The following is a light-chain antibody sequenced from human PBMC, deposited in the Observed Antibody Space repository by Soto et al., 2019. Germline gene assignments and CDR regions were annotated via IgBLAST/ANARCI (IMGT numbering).Light chain of an antibody. CDR2: DVS. Sequence: QSVLTQPRSVSGSPGQSVTISCTGTSSDVGGYNYVSWYQQHPGKAPKLMIHDVSKRPSGVPDRFSGSKSGNTASLTISGLQAEDEADYYCCSYAGSYTLVFGTGTKVTVL. CDR1: SSDVGGYNY. J-gene: IGLJ1*01. CDR3: CSYAGSYTLV. V-gene: IGLV2-11*01.